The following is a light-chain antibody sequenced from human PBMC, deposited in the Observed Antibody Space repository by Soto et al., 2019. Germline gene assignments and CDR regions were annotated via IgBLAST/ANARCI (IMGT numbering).Light chain of an antibody. V-gene: IGKV1-8*01. CDR2: AAS. J-gene: IGKJ1*01. CDR1: QGISSY. Sequence: AIRMTQSPSSFSASIGDRVTITCRASQGISSYLAWYQQKPGKAPKLLIYAASTLQSGVPSRFSGSGSGTDFTHTISTLQSEDFGTYYCQQYYSYPPWTFGQGTNVEIK. CDR3: QQYYSYPPWT.